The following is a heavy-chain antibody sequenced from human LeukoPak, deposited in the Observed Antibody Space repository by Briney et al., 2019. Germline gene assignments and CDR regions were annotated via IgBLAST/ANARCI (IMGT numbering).Heavy chain of an antibody. CDR3: ARGPLPYSSSWHNWFDP. CDR2: INHSGST. J-gene: IGHJ5*02. Sequence: SETLSLTCAVYGGSFSGYYWSWIRQPPGKGLEWIGEINHSGSTNYNPSLKSRVTISVDTSKNQFSLKLSSVTAADTAVYYCARGPLPYSSSWHNWFDPWGQGTLVTVSS. D-gene: IGHD6-13*01. CDR1: GGSFSGYY. V-gene: IGHV4-34*01.